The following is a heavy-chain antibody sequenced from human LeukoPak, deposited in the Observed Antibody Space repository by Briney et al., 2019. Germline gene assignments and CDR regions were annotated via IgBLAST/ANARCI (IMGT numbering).Heavy chain of an antibody. D-gene: IGHD3-22*01. CDR2: ISTDSHNI. V-gene: IGHV3-48*02. CDR3: ARCPQYYYDSRGCPFGY. CDR1: GFTFSTYT. J-gene: IGHJ4*02. Sequence: GGSLRLSCAASGFTFSTYTMNWVRQAPGKGLEWLSYISTDSHNIYYADSVKGRFTISRDNTKNSLYLQMNSLRDDDTTMCYCARCPQYYYDSRGCPFGYWGRGTLVTVSS.